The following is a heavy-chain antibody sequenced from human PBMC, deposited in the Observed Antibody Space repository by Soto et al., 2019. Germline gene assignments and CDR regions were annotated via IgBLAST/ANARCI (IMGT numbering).Heavy chain of an antibody. CDR1: GFILSDYG. CDR3: ARSSLGYTYGAFDY. V-gene: IGHV3-33*01. CDR2: IWYDGTDK. J-gene: IGHJ4*02. Sequence: QVQLVESGGGVVQPGRSLRLSCAASGFILSDYGMHWVRQAPGKGLEWVALIWYDGTDKSYTDSVKGRFSISRDNSKNTLSLQMNSLRAEDTAVYFCARSSLGYTYGAFDYWGQGTLVTVSS. D-gene: IGHD5-18*01.